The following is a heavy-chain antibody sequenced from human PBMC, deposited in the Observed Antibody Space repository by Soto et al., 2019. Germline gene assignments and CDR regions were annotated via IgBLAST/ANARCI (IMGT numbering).Heavy chain of an antibody. CDR2: IIPIFGTA. D-gene: IGHD1-26*01. J-gene: IGHJ6*02. CDR3: AGSPKHGMDV. CDR1: GGTFSSYA. Sequence: SVGVSCKXSGGTFSSYAISWVRQAPGQGLEWMGGIIPIFGTANYAQKFQGRVTITADESTSTAYMELSSLRSEDTAVYYCAGSPKHGMDVWGQGTTVTVSS. V-gene: IGHV1-69*13.